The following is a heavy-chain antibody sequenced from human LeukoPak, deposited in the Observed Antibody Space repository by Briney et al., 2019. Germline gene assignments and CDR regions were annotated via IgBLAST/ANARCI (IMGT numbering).Heavy chain of an antibody. V-gene: IGHV4-59*13. CDR1: GDSINNYY. Sequence: SETLSLTCTVSGDSINNYYWSWIRQPPGRGLEWIGHIYYSGSTNYNPSLKSRVTISIDTSKNQFSLKLSSVTAADTAMYYCARTTAAGYWYFDLWGRGTLVTVSS. CDR2: IYYSGST. CDR3: ARTTAAGYWYFDL. D-gene: IGHD6-13*01. J-gene: IGHJ2*01.